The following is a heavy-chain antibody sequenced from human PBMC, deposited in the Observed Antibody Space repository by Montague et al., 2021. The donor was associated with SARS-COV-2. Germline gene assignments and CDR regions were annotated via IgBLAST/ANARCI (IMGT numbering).Heavy chain of an antibody. D-gene: IGHD6-13*01. V-gene: IGHV4-4*02. CDR2: IFHSGTT. CDR3: ASWSESDSWYQASLDY. J-gene: IGHJ4*02. Sequence: SETLSLTCAVSGDSISSSYWWNWVRQSPGKGLEWIGEIFHSGTTNYNPSLMSRITISVDKSRNQFSLRLSSVTAADTAIYYCASWSESDSWYQASLDYWGQGTLITVSS. CDR1: GDSISSSYW.